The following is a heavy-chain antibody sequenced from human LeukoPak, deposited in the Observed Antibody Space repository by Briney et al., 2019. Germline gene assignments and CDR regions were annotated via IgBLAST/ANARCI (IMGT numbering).Heavy chain of an antibody. D-gene: IGHD1-26*01. CDR3: ARAVNSGNWYFDL. CDR2: IYYSGST. J-gene: IGHJ2*01. CDR1: GGSISSGGYY. Sequence: SQTLSLTCTVSGGSISSGGYYWSWIRQHPGKGLEWIGYIYYSGSTNYNPSLKSRVTISVDTSENQFSLKLSSVTAADTAVYYCARAVNSGNWYFDLWGRGTLVTVSS. V-gene: IGHV4-31*03.